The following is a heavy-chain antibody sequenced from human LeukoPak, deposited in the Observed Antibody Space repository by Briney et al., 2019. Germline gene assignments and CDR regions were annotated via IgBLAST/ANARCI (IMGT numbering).Heavy chain of an antibody. D-gene: IGHD3-3*02. CDR3: ASLRIRLRNWFDP. CDR1: GGSFSGYY. J-gene: IGHJ5*02. CDR2: INHSGST. V-gene: IGHV4-34*01. Sequence: SETLSLTCAVYGGSFSGYYWSWIRQPPGKGLEWIGEINHSGSTNYNPSLKSRVTISVDTSKNQFSLKLSSVTAADTAVYYCASLRIRLRNWFDPWGQGTLVTVSS.